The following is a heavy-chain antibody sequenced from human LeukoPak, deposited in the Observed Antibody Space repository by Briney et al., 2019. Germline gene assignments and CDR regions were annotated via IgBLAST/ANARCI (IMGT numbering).Heavy chain of an antibody. CDR3: AYQVGATTFDS. V-gene: IGHV3-23*01. CDR2: ISGSGGRT. D-gene: IGHD1-26*01. Sequence: GGALRLSCAASGFTFSSYAMSWVRQAPGKGLEWVSAISGSGGRTYYAGSVKGRSTISRDNSKNPLYLQMNSLGAEHTAVYYCAYQVGATTFDSWGQGTLVTVSS. J-gene: IGHJ4*02. CDR1: GFTFSSYA.